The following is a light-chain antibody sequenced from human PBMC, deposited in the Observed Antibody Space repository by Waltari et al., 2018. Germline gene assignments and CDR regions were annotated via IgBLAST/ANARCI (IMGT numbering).Light chain of an antibody. CDR2: SNN. CDR1: RSNIGTNI. J-gene: IGLJ2*01. V-gene: IGLV1-44*01. Sequence: QSVLTQPPSASGTPGQGVTISCSGSRSNIGTNIVNWYQQLPGTAPKVLIYSNNPRPSGVPDRFSGSKSGTSASLAVSGLQSEDEGDYYCATWDDSLNGVVFGGGTKLTVL. CDR3: ATWDDSLNGVV.